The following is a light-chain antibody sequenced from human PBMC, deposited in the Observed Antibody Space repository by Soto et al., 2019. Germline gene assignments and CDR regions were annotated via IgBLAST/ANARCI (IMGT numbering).Light chain of an antibody. CDR2: GAS. CDR1: QSVSSSY. CDR3: QQYSTSPMYT. J-gene: IGKJ2*01. V-gene: IGKV3-20*01. Sequence: EIVLTQSPGTLSLSPGERATLSCRASQSVSSSYLAWYQQKPGHAPRLLIYGASSRATGIPDRFSGSGSGTDFTLTISRLEPEDFAVYYCQQYSTSPMYTFGQGTKLEIK.